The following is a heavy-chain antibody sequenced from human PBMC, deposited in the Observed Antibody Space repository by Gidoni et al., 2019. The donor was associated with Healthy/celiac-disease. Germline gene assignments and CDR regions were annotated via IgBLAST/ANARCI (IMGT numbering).Heavy chain of an antibody. V-gene: IGHV1-24*01. CDR3: ATSLLELLRGNKIYGMDV. CDR2: FDPEDGEA. Sequence: QVHMVHPEAEEKKPRASVKVSCKVSGSTLTELSLHWVRQAPGKGLEWMGGFDPEDGEAIYAQKFQGRVTMTEDTSTDTAYMELSSLRSEDTAVYYCATSLLELLRGNKIYGMDVWGQGTTVTVSS. J-gene: IGHJ6*02. CDR1: GSTLTELS. D-gene: IGHD1-26*01.